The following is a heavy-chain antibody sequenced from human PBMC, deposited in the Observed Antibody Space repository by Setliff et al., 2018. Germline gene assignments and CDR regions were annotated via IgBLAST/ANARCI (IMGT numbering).Heavy chain of an antibody. CDR2: IYYSGST. D-gene: IGHD3-3*01. CDR1: GGSISSSSYY. V-gene: IGHV4-39*07. J-gene: IGHJ5*02. Sequence: KTSETLSLTCTVSGGSISSSSYYWGWIRQPPGKGLEWIGSIYYSGSTYYNPSLKSRVTISVDTSKNQFSLKLSSVTAADTAVYYCARNRPDYNFWSGYYGVRANWFDPWGQGTLVTVSS. CDR3: ARNRPDYNFWSGYYGVRANWFDP.